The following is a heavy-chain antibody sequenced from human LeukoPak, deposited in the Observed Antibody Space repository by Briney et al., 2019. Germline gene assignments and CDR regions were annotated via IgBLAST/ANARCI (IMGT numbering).Heavy chain of an antibody. V-gene: IGHV4-59*12. CDR3: ARAPDYGDYTRSWYFDL. D-gene: IGHD4-17*01. CDR1: GGSISSYY. Sequence: SETLSLTCTVSGGSISSYYWSWIRQPPGKGLEWIGYIYYSGSTYYNPSLKSRVTISVDRSKNQFPLKLSSVTAADTAVYYCARAPDYGDYTRSWYFDLWGRGTLVTVSS. CDR2: IYYSGST. J-gene: IGHJ2*01.